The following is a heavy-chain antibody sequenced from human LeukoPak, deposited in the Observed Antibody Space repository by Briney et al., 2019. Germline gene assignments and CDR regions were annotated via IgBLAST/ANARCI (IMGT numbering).Heavy chain of an antibody. CDR3: AKGSIAAPVNDC. D-gene: IGHD6-13*01. CDR2: ISGSGGST. CDR1: GFTFNSSA. J-gene: IGHJ4*02. V-gene: IGHV3-23*01. Sequence: GGSLRLSCAASGFTFNSSAMSWVRQAPGQGLEWVSAISGSGGSTYYADSVKGRFTISRDNSKNTLYLQMNSLRAEDTAVYYCAKGSIAAPVNDCWGQGTLVTVSS.